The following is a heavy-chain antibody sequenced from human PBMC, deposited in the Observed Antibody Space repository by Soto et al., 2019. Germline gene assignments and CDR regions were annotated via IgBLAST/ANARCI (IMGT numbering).Heavy chain of an antibody. CDR2: IIPILGIA. D-gene: IGHD2-15*01. J-gene: IGHJ3*02. Sequence: QVQLVQSGAEVKKPGSSVKVSCKASGGTFSSYTISWVRQAPGQGLEWMGRIIPILGIANYAQKFQGRVTSTADKSTSTAYMELSSLRSEDTAVYYCARPGGINAPTSSHDAFDIWGQGTMVTVSS. CDR1: GGTFSSYT. CDR3: ARPGGINAPTSSHDAFDI. V-gene: IGHV1-69*02.